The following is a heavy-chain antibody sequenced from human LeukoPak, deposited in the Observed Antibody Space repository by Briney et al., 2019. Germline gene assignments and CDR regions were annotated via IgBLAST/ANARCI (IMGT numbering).Heavy chain of an antibody. CDR2: INHSGST. CDR3: ARVRRWDAFDI. Sequence: SETLSLTCAVYGGSFSGYYWSWIRQPPGKGLEWIGEINHSGSTNYNPSLKSRVTISVDTSKNQFSLKLSSVTAADTAAYYCARVRRWDAFDIWGQGTMVTVSS. J-gene: IGHJ3*02. CDR1: GGSFSGYY. V-gene: IGHV4-34*01. D-gene: IGHD2-15*01.